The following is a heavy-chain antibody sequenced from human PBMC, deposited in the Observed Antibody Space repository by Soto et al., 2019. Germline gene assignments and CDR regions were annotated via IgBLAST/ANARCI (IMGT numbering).Heavy chain of an antibody. CDR2: IIPIFGTA. Sequence: QVQLVQSGAEGKKPGSSVKVSCKASGGTFSSYAISWVQQAPGQGLEWMGGIIPIFGTANYAQKLQGRVTITADESTSTAYTELSSLRSEDTAVYYCASPGYYYDSSGYYPFDYWGQGTLVTVSS. J-gene: IGHJ4*02. D-gene: IGHD3-22*01. V-gene: IGHV1-69*01. CDR3: ASPGYYYDSSGYYPFDY. CDR1: GGTFSSYA.